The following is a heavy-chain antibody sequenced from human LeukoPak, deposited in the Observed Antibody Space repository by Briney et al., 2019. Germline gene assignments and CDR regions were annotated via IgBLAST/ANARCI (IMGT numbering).Heavy chain of an antibody. CDR3: AREHHRDNWFDP. J-gene: IGHJ5*02. Sequence: SETLSLTCSVSGGSISNYFWSWIRQPPGKGLQWIGYIYSSGITYYNPSLKSRVTISVDTSKNQFSLKLSSVTAADTAVYYCAREHHRDNWFDPWGRGTLVTVSS. CDR2: IYSSGIT. D-gene: IGHD1-14*01. CDR1: GGSISNYF. V-gene: IGHV4-59*12.